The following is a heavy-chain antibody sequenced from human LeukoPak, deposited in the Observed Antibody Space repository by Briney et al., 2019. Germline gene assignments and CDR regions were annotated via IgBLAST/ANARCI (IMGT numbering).Heavy chain of an antibody. CDR2: IYYSGST. V-gene: IGHV4-59*08. D-gene: IGHD5-24*01. Sequence: SETLSLTCTVSGGSISSYYWSWIRQPPGKGLEWIGYIYYSGSTNYNPSLKSRVTISVDTSKNQFSLKLSSVTSADTAVYYCARAVEMAFDYWGQGTLVTVSS. J-gene: IGHJ4*02. CDR1: GGSISSYY. CDR3: ARAVEMAFDY.